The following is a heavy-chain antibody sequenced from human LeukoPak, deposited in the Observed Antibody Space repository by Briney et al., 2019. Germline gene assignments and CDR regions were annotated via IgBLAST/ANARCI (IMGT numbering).Heavy chain of an antibody. V-gene: IGHV1-2*02. CDR3: ARDVGITVADSFDP. Sequence: ASVTVSCKASGYTFTGYYLHWVRQAPGQGLEWMGCVNPNSGDTNYAQKFQGSVTMTRDTSISTVYMELSRLRSDDTAMYYCARDVGITVADSFDPWGQGTLVTVSS. CDR2: VNPNSGDT. CDR1: GYTFTGYY. J-gene: IGHJ5*02. D-gene: IGHD6-13*01.